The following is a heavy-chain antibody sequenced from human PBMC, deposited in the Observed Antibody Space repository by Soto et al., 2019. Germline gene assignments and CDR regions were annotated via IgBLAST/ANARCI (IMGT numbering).Heavy chain of an antibody. CDR2: IIPIQGKA. V-gene: IGHV1-69*02. D-gene: IGHD2-2*01. CDR3: AKSLLFVYHGYMDV. J-gene: IGHJ6*03. CDR1: GGSFTSYS. Sequence: QVQLVQSGAELKKPGSSVKVSCEASGGSFTSYSFTWVRQPPGQGLEWMGRIIPIQGKANYALKFQDRVTITADRATRTVYIEVTSLRPEDTAVYFCAKSLLFVYHGYMDVWGKGTTVTVSS.